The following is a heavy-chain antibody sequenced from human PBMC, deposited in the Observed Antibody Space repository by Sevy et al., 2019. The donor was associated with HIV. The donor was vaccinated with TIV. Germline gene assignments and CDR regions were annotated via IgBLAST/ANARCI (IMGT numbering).Heavy chain of an antibody. V-gene: IGHV3-21*01. D-gene: IGHD6-13*01. Sequence: GGSLRLSCAASGFTFSTYTMNWVRQAPGKGLEWVSSISISSSYIYYADSVKGRFTISRDNAKNSLYLQMNSLRAEDTALYYCAREPKGIAAAGTPASYWGQGTLVTVSS. CDR2: ISISSSYI. J-gene: IGHJ4*02. CDR1: GFTFSTYT. CDR3: AREPKGIAAAGTPASY.